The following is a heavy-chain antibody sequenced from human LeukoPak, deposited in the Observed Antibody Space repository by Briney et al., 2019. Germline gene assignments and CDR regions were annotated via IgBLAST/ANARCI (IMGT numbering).Heavy chain of an antibody. V-gene: IGHV4-34*01. CDR2: INHSGST. D-gene: IGHD3-10*01. CDR1: GGSFSGYY. J-gene: IGHJ4*02. CDR3: ARSSRVTAYGSGSYPDY. Sequence: SETLSLTCAVYGGSFSGYYWSWIRQPPGKGLDWIGEINHSGSTNYNPSLKSRVTISVDTSKNQFSLKLSSVTAADTAVYYCARSSRVTAYGSGSYPDYWGQGTLVTVSS.